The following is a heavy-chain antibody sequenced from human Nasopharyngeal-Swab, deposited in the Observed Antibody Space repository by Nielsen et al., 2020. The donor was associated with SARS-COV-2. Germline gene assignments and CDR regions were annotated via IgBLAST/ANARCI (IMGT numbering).Heavy chain of an antibody. D-gene: IGHD5-24*01. CDR1: GFTFSSDW. J-gene: IGHJ1*01. Sequence: GESLKISCAASGFTFSSDWMQWVRQAPGKGLVWVSRINSDGSSTSYADSVKGRFTISRDNAKNTLYLQMNSLRAEDTAVYYCARGVETIHHWGQGSLVTVSS. CDR2: INSDGSST. CDR3: ARGVETIHH. V-gene: IGHV3-74*01.